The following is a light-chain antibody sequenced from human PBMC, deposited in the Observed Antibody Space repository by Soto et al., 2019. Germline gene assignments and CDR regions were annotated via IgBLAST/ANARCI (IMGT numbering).Light chain of an antibody. CDR1: QSVLYSSNNKNY. CDR3: QYGFT. J-gene: IGKJ3*01. V-gene: IGKV4-1*01. Sequence: DIVMTQSPDSLAVSLGERATINCKSSQSVLYSSNNKNYLAWYQQKPGQPPKLLIYWASTRESGVPDRLSGSGSGTDFTLTISSLQAEDVAFYYCQYGFTFGPGTKVDIK. CDR2: WAS.